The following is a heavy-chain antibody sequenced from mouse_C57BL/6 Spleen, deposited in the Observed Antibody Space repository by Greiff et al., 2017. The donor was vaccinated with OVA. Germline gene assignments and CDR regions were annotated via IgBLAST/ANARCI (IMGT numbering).Heavy chain of an antibody. CDR2: IDPENGDT. CDR3: TTWRYGSDFDY. J-gene: IGHJ2*01. Sequence: EVQLQESGAELVRPGASVKLSCTASGFNIKDDYMHWVKQRPEQGLEWIGWIDPENGDTEYASKFQGKATITADTSSNTAYLQLSSLTSEDTAVYYCTTWRYGSDFDYWGQGTTLTVSS. V-gene: IGHV14-4*01. D-gene: IGHD1-1*01. CDR1: GFNIKDDY.